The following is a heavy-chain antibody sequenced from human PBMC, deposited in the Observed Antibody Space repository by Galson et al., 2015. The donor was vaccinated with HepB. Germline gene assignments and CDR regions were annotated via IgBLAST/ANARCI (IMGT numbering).Heavy chain of an antibody. CDR3: AREPFDWLLSPYNWFDP. V-gene: IGHV6-1*01. D-gene: IGHD3-9*01. Sequence: CAISGDSVSSNSAAWNWIRQSPSRGLEWLGRTYYRSKWYNDYAVSVKSRITINPDTSKNQFSLQLNSVTPEDTAVYYCAREPFDWLLSPYNWFDPWGQGTLVTVSS. J-gene: IGHJ5*02. CDR2: TYYRSKWYN. CDR1: GDSVSSNSAA.